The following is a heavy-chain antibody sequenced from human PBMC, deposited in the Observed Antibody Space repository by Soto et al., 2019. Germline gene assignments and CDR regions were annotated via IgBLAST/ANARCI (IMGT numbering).Heavy chain of an antibody. CDR1: GFTFSSYS. CDR2: ISSSSSYI. Sequence: EVQLVESGGGLVKPGGSLRLSCAASGFTFSSYSMNWVRQAPGKGLEWVSSISSSSSYIYYADSVKGRFTISRDNAKNSLYLQMNSLRAEDTAVYYCARERAVVAATSGPEDDDYYYGMDVWGQGTTVTVSS. D-gene: IGHD2-15*01. V-gene: IGHV3-21*01. J-gene: IGHJ6*02. CDR3: ARERAVVAATSGPEDDDYYYGMDV.